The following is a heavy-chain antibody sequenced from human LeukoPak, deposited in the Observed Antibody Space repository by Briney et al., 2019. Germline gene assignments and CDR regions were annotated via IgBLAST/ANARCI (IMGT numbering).Heavy chain of an antibody. CDR3: ARSSITLDYYYMDV. CDR1: NYTFISYS. CDR2: ISTYNGRT. J-gene: IGHJ6*03. Sequence: SVKVSCKASNYTFISYSITWVRQAPGQGLEWMGWISTYNGRTNYAPNFQDRVTMTTDTSTSTAYMELRSLRSDDTAVYYCARSSITLDYYYMDVWGKGTTVTISS. V-gene: IGHV1-18*01. D-gene: IGHD3-10*01.